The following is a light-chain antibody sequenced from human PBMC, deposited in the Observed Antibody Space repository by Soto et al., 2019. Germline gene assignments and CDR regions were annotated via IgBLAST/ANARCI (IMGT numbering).Light chain of an antibody. Sequence: IRMTQSPSSLSASTGDRVTITCRASQGISSYLAWYQQKPGKAPKLLIYAASTLQSGVPSRFSGSGSGTDFTLTISSLQPVDVATYYCQRYDSAPLTFGGGTKVEIK. CDR3: QRYDSAPLT. CDR2: AAS. J-gene: IGKJ4*01. CDR1: QGISSY. V-gene: IGKV1-27*01.